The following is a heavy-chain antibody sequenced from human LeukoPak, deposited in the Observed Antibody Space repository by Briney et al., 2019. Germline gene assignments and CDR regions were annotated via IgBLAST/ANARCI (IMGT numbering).Heavy chain of an antibody. CDR2: IKQDGSEK. J-gene: IGHJ3*02. V-gene: IGHV3-7*01. CDR3: ARAAIAAHLGAFDI. Sequence: GGSLRLSCAASGFTFSSYWMSWVRQAPGKGLEWVANIKQDGSEKYYLDSVKGRFTISRDNAKNSLYLQMTSLRAEDTAVYYCARAAIAAHLGAFDIWGQGTMVTVSS. D-gene: IGHD6-13*01. CDR1: GFTFSSYW.